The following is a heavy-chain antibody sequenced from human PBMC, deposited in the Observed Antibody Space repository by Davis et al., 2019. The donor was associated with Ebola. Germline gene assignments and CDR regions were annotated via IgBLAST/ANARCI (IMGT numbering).Heavy chain of an antibody. Sequence: SVKVSCKASGGTFSSYAITWVRQAPGQGLEWMGGIIPMFGTANYAQKFQGRVTIIADESTSTANMELSSLRSEDTAVYYCVREGGYGDPNVWGKGTTVTVSS. CDR1: GGTFSSYA. V-gene: IGHV1-69*13. D-gene: IGHD4-17*01. CDR3: VREGGYGDPNV. J-gene: IGHJ6*04. CDR2: IIPMFGTA.